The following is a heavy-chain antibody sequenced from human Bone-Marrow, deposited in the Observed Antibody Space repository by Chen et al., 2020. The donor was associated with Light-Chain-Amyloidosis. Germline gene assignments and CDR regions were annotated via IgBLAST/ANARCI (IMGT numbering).Heavy chain of an antibody. D-gene: IGHD3-10*01. V-gene: IGHV4-39*07. CDR1: GGSISGTSYD. Sequence: QLQLQESGPRVVKPSETLSLTCAVSGGSISGTSYDWVWIRQPPGKGLEWIGTFYYTGITYYNPALKSRLTISVDTSTNQFSLKLSSVTAADTAVYYCARGRQTFGVWGKGTTVTVSS. CDR3: ARGRQTFGV. CDR2: FYYTGIT. J-gene: IGHJ6*04.